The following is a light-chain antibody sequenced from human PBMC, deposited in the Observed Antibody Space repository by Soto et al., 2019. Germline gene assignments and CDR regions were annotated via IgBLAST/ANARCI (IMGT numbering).Light chain of an antibody. J-gene: IGLJ1*01. CDR2: EVS. Sequence: QSALTQPASVSGSPGQSITISCTGTSSDVGGYNYVSWYQQHPGKAPKLMIYEVSNRPSGVSNRFSGSKSGNTASLTISGLQAEDEADYYCSSYTSSSTFYVFGTGTKGHRP. CDR1: SSDVGGYNY. CDR3: SSYTSSSTFYV. V-gene: IGLV2-14*01.